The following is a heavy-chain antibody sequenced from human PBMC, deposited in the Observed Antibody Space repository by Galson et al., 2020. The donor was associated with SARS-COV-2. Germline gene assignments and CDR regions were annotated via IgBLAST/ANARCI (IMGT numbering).Heavy chain of an antibody. V-gene: IGHV4-30-2*01. CDR3: ARLHYGEYAPEAFDI. J-gene: IGHJ3*02. CDR2: ISHSGAT. D-gene: IGHD4-17*01. CDR1: ETSISRGSYS. Sequence: SETLSLTCAVSETSISRGSYSWNWIRQPPGKGLEWIGYISHSGATYYNPSLKSRVTISGDRSKNQFSLRLSSVTAADTAVYYCARLHYGEYAPEAFDIWGPGTRVTVAS.